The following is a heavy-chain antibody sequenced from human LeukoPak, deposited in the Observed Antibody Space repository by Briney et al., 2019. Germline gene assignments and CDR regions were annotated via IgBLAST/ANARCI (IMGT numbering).Heavy chain of an antibody. Sequence: GGSLRLSCAASGFTFSSYEMNWVRQAPGKGLEWVSSISSSSTSIYYTDSVKGRFTISRDNAKNSLYLQMNSLRDGDTAVYYCARDVPVAGAPFDYWGQGTLVTVSS. V-gene: IGHV3-48*02. J-gene: IGHJ4*02. CDR1: GFTFSSYE. CDR3: ARDVPVAGAPFDY. CDR2: ISSSSTSI. D-gene: IGHD6-19*01.